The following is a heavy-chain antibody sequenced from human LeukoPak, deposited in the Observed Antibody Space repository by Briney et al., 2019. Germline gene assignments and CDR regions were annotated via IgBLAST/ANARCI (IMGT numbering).Heavy chain of an antibody. CDR2: IKQDGSEK. CDR1: GFTFSSYW. CDR3: ARVPRYFDWSYYNDY. Sequence: GGSLRLSCAASGFTFSSYWMSWVRQAPGKGLEWVANIKQDGSEKYYVDSVKGRFTISRDNAKNSLYLQMNSLRAEDTAVYYCARVPRYFDWSYYNDYWGQGTLVTVSP. J-gene: IGHJ4*02. V-gene: IGHV3-7*03. D-gene: IGHD3-9*01.